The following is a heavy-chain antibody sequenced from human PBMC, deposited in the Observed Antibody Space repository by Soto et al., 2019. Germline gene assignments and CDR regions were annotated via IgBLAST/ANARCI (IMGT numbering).Heavy chain of an antibody. D-gene: IGHD6-6*01. CDR2: IKEDGSAE. J-gene: IGHJ4*02. CDR1: GFTFSSYW. CDR3: ASAIAARPGEYFDY. V-gene: IGHV3-7*01. Sequence: EVQLVESGGGLVQPGGSLRLSCAASGFTFSSYWMSWVRQAPGKGLEWVANIKEDGSAEFYVGSVKGRFTISRDNAKNSLYLQTNSLTAEDTAVYYCASAIAARPGEYFDYWGQGTLVTVSS.